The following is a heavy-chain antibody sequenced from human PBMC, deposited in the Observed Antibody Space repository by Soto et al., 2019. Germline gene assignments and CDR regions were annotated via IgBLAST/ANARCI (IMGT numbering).Heavy chain of an antibody. CDR1: GGSISSGGYY. D-gene: IGHD2-2*01. CDR2: IYYSGST. J-gene: IGHJ5*02. CDR3: ARQSIVVVPAAMGWFDP. Sequence: QVQLQESGPGLVKPSQTLSLTCTVSGGSISSGGYYWSWIRQHPGKGLEWIGYIYYSGSTYYNPSPKSRVTISVDTSTNQFSLKLSSVTAADTAVYYCARQSIVVVPAAMGWFDPWGQGTLVTVSS. V-gene: IGHV4-31*03.